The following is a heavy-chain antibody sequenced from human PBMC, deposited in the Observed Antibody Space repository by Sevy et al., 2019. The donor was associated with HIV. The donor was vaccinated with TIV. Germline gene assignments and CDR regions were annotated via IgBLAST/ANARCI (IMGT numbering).Heavy chain of an antibody. D-gene: IGHD3-22*01. CDR2: IIPIFGTA. V-gene: IGHV1-69*13. CDR1: GGTFSSYA. CDR3: ARAYYYDSSVYLGAYFDY. Sequence: ASVKVSCKASGGTFSSYAISWVRQAPGQGLEWMGGIIPIFGTANYAQKFQGRVTITADESTSTAYMELSSLRSEDTAVYYCARAYYYDSSVYLGAYFDYWGQGTLVTVSS. J-gene: IGHJ4*02.